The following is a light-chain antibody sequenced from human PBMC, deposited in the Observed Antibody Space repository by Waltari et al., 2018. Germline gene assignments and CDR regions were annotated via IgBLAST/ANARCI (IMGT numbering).Light chain of an antibody. CDR2: PNS. V-gene: IGLV1-47*01. CDR1: NSNVASHY. CDR3: AAWDDRLSGYV. J-gene: IGLJ1*01. Sequence: SVLTQPPSASGTPGQRVTISCSGSNSNVASHYVYWYQQVPGTAPKLPIYPNSQRPSGVPDRFSGSKSGTSASLAISGLRSEDEADYYCAAWDDRLSGYVFGSGTSVTVL.